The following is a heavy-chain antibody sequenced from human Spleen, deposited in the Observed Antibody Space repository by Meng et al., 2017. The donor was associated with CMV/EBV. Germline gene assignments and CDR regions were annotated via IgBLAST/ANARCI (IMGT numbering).Heavy chain of an antibody. CDR2: IHYSGST. D-gene: IGHD2-2*01. CDR3: ARGIVVVPAVHKWARTWFDP. V-gene: IGHV4-31*03. Sequence: SETLSLTCTVSGDSINSGGYYWSWIRQHPGKGLEWIGYIHYSGSTNYTPSLKSRATISMDTSKNQFSLKLSSVTAADTAVYYCARGIVVVPAVHKWARTWFDPWGQGTLVTVS. J-gene: IGHJ5*02. CDR1: GDSINSGGYY.